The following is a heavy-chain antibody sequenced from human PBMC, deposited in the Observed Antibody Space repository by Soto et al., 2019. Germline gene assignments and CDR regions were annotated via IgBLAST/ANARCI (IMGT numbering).Heavy chain of an antibody. D-gene: IGHD1-1*01. CDR1: GYTFTSYG. CDR3: ARGRYGDY. CDR2: ISAHNGNT. V-gene: IGHV1-18*01. J-gene: IGHJ4*02. Sequence: QVHLVQSGAEVKKPGASVKVSCKASGYTFTSYGITWVRQAPGQGLEWMGWISAHNGNTDYAPWLQGRVIVTTDTSTRTAYMQLRGLRFEDTVVYYCARGRYGDYWGQGVLVTVSS.